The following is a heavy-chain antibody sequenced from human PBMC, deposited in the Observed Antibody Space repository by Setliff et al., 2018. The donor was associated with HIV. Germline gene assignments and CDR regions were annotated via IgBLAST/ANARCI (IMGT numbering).Heavy chain of an antibody. V-gene: IGHV4-59*01. Sequence: SETLSLTCTVSGGSISSYYWSWIRQPPGKGLEWIGYIYYSRSTNYNPSLKSRVTISVDTSKNQFSLKLSSVTAEDTAVYYCAKVDSYAGKNFDYWGQGTLVTVSS. D-gene: IGHD5-18*01. CDR1: GGSISSYY. CDR3: AKVDSYAGKNFDY. J-gene: IGHJ4*02. CDR2: IYYSRST.